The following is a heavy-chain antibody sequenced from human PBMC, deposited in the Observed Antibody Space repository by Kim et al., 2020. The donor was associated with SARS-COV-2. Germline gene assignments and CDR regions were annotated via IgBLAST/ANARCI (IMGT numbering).Heavy chain of an antibody. D-gene: IGHD6-19*01. Sequence: GGSLRLSCAASGFTFSSYAMSWVRQAPGKGLEWVSAISGSGGSTYYADSVKGRFTISRDNSKNTLYLQMNSLRAEDTAVYYCANQSPRSGWYHYYYYGMDVWGQGTTVTVSS. CDR1: GFTFSSYA. V-gene: IGHV3-23*01. J-gene: IGHJ6*02. CDR2: ISGSGGST. CDR3: ANQSPRSGWYHYYYYGMDV.